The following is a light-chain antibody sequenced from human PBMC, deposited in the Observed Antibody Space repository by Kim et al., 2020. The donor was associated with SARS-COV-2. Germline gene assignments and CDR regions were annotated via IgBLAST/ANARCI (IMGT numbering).Light chain of an antibody. Sequence: IVLRQSPDTLSLSPGERAILSCRASQSLISNSLAWYQHRPGQAPRLLIYGTSSRATGVPDRFSGSGSGTDFTLTISRLEPEDSAVYYCQQSDSPPAQYDSSPRTFGQGTKVDIK. CDR1: QSLISNS. V-gene: IGKV3-20*01. CDR2: GTS. J-gene: IGKJ1*01. CDR3: QQSDSPPAQYDSSPRT.